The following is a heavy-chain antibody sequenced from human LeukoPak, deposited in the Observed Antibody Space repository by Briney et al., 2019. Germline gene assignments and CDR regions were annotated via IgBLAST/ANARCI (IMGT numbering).Heavy chain of an antibody. CDR1: GGSISSSSYY. J-gene: IGHJ5*02. CDR3: ARGKADDYGNWFDP. CDR2: IYYSGST. Sequence: SETLSLTCTVSGGSISSSSYYWGWIRQPPGKGLEWIGSIYYSGSTYYNPSLKSRVTISVDTSKNQFSLKLSSVTAADTAVYYCARGKADDYGNWFDPWGQGTLVTVSS. V-gene: IGHV4-39*07. D-gene: IGHD4-17*01.